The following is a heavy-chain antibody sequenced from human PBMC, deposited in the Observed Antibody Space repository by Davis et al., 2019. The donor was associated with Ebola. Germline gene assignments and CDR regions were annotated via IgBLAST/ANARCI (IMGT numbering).Heavy chain of an antibody. CDR1: GGSISSAFHF. V-gene: IGHV4-39*01. CDR2: IFFSGSA. J-gene: IGHJ6*04. CDR3: ARGRDAYKTGNV. D-gene: IGHD5-24*01. Sequence: PSETLSLTCSVSGGSISSAFHFWGWFRQPPAKGLEWIGNIFFSGSAYYNPSLKSRVTISVDTSKNQFSLNLNSVTAADTAVYFCARGRDAYKTGNVWGKGTTVTVSS.